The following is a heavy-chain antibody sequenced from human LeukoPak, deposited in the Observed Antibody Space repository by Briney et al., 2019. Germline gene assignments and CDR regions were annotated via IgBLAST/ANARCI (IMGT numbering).Heavy chain of an antibody. CDR3: ARAGYTISSYRFDY. CDR1: GGSINSYW. Sequence: PSETLSLTCSVSGGSINSYWWSWIRQPAGKGLEFIGRIYTTGMTNYNPSLKSRVSMSVDTSKNKFSLELRSVTAADTAVYFCARAGYTISSYRFDYWGQGALVTVSS. D-gene: IGHD3-16*02. V-gene: IGHV4-4*07. J-gene: IGHJ4*02. CDR2: IYTTGMT.